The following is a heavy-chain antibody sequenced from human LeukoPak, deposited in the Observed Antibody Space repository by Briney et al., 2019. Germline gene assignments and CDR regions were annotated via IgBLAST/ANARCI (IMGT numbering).Heavy chain of an antibody. CDR2: IYYSGST. V-gene: IGHV4-59*01. Sequence: SETLSLTCTVSGGSISSYYWNRIRQPPGKGLEWIGYIYYSGSTNYNPSLMSRVTISVDTSENQFSLKMSSVTAADTAMYYCARSELLWFGKVNSGFDFWGQGTLVTVSS. J-gene: IGHJ4*02. CDR3: ARSELLWFGKVNSGFDF. CDR1: GGSISSYY. D-gene: IGHD3-10*01.